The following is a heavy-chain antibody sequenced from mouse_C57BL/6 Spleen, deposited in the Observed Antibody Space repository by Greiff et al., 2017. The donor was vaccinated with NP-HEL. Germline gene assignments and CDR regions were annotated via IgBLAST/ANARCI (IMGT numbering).Heavy chain of an antibody. V-gene: IGHV1-19*01. CDR2: INPYNGGT. CDR3: ARLTTVVAGDY. Sequence: VQLQQSGPVLVKPGASVKMSCKASGYTFTDYYMNWVKQSPGKSLEWIGVINPYNGGTSYNQKLKGKAHLTVATSSSTADMELNSLTSEDSAVYYCARLTTVVAGDYWGQGTTLTVSS. D-gene: IGHD1-1*01. J-gene: IGHJ2*01. CDR1: GYTFTDYY.